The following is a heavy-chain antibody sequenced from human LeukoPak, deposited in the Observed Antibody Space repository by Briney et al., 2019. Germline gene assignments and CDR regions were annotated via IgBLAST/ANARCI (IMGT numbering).Heavy chain of an antibody. CDR3: AKDGHCPGALCPTQIAVAGYNDN. Sequence: GGSLRLSCAASGFTFSIYTMNWDRQAPEKGLEWVSIIIYNGENKYYTDSVQGRFTISRDNSKNTVYLQMNSLRDEDTAIYYCAKDGHCPGALCPTQIAVAGYNDNWGQGTLVTVSS. CDR2: IIYNGENK. CDR1: GFTFSIYT. J-gene: IGHJ4*02. D-gene: IGHD6-19*01. V-gene: IGHV3-23*01.